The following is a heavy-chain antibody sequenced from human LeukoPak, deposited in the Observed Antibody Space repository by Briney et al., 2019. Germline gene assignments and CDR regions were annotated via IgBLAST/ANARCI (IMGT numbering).Heavy chain of an antibody. V-gene: IGHV1-46*01. CDR3: ARDSIAVAGTTLGYWFDP. CDR1: GYTFTGYY. Sequence: ASVRVSCKASGYTFTGYYMHWVRQAPGQGLEWMGIINPSGGSTSYAQKFQGRVTMTRDMSTSTVYMELSSLRSEDTAVYYCARDSIAVAGTTLGYWFDPWGQGTLVTVSS. J-gene: IGHJ5*02. CDR2: INPSGGST. D-gene: IGHD6-19*01.